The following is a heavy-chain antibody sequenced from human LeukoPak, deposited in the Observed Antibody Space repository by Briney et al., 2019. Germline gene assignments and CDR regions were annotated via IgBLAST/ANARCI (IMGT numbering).Heavy chain of an antibody. CDR2: VYYSRST. D-gene: IGHD4-17*01. CDR1: GGSISSYY. V-gene: IGHV4-59*01. CDR3: ARGTAQTVNTYAFDM. J-gene: IGHJ3*02. Sequence: ASQTLSLTCTVSGGSISSYYWSWIRQPPGKGLDWIVYVYYSRSTNYNPSLQSRVIISVDTSKNQFFLNLISVTAADTAVYYCARGTAQTVNTYAFDMWGQGTMVTVSS.